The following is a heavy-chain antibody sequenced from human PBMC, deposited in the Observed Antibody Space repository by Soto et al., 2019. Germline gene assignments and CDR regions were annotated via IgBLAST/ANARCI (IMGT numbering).Heavy chain of an antibody. D-gene: IGHD6-13*01. CDR2: ISYDGSNK. J-gene: IGHJ4*02. V-gene: IGHV3-30*18. CDR1: GFTFSSYG. CDR3: AKGGIAASFDY. Sequence: QVPLVESGGGVVQPGRSLRLSCAASGFTFSSYGMHWVRQAPGKGLEWVAVISYDGSNKYYADSVKGRFTISRDNSKNTLYLQMNSLRAEDTAVYYCAKGGIAASFDYWGQGTLVTVSS.